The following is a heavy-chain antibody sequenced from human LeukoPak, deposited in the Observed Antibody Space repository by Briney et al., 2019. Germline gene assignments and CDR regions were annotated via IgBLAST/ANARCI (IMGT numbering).Heavy chain of an antibody. CDR1: GFTFSSYA. Sequence: GGSLRLSCAASGFTFSSYAMSWVRQAPGKGLEWVSAISGSGGSTYYADSVKGRFTISRDNSKNTLYLQMNSLRAEDTAVYYCAKDPDIAVAGTFSWFDPWGQGTLVTVSS. CDR3: AKDPDIAVAGTFSWFDP. D-gene: IGHD6-19*01. J-gene: IGHJ5*02. CDR2: ISGSGGST. V-gene: IGHV3-23*01.